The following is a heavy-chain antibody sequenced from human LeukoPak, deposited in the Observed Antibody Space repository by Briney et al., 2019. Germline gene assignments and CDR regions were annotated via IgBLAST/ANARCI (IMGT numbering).Heavy chain of an antibody. CDR3: ARHRGGFDL. V-gene: IGHV4-59*01. CDR2: IYYSGGT. J-gene: IGHJ3*01. CDR1: GGSISSCY. Sequence: SETLSLTCTVSGGSISSCYWSWLRQPPGKGLEWLGYIYYSGGTNYNPSLKSRVTISVDTSKIHFSLKLSSVTAADTAAYYCARHRGGFDLWGQGTMVTVSS. D-gene: IGHD2-15*01.